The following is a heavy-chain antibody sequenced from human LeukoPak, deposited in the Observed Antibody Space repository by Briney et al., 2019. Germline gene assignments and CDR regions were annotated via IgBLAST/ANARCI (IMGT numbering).Heavy chain of an antibody. Sequence: PSETLSLTCSVSGDSISYFYWSWIRQAAGKGLEWIGRISGSGSTDYNASLKSRVTMSVDTSKNQLSLKVISVTAADTAIYYCARGNSDRFPPYMDYWGQGILVIVSS. J-gene: IGHJ4*02. CDR3: ARGNSDRFPPYMDY. V-gene: IGHV4-4*07. D-gene: IGHD2-21*01. CDR2: ISGSGST. CDR1: GDSISYFY.